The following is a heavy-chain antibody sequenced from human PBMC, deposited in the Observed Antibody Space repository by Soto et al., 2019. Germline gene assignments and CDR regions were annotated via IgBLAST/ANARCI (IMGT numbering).Heavy chain of an antibody. V-gene: IGHV4-59*01. CDR1: GGSISSYY. J-gene: IGHJ5*02. Sequence: SETLSLTCAVSGGSISSYYWSWIRQPPGKGLEWIGNIYYTGSTSYNPSLKSRVTISLDTSKNQFSLKVNSVTAADTAVYYCARGEGAAPGILPAAINWFDPWGQGTMVTVSS. CDR3: ARGEGAAPGILPAAINWFDP. D-gene: IGHD2-2*02. CDR2: IYYTGST.